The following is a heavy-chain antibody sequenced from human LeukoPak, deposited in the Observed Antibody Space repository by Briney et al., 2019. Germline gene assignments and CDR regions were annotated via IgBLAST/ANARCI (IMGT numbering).Heavy chain of an antibody. V-gene: IGHV3-74*01. CDR1: GFTFSRYW. CDR3: ARAPAEIGGYYPEYFRH. Sequence: GGSLRLSCAASGFTFSRYWMHWVRQAPGKGLVWVSRIKSDGSTNYADPVKGRFTISRDNAKNTVSLQMNSLRAEDTGVYYCARAPAEIGGYYPEYFRHWGQGTLVTVSS. CDR2: IKSDGST. J-gene: IGHJ1*01. D-gene: IGHD3-22*01.